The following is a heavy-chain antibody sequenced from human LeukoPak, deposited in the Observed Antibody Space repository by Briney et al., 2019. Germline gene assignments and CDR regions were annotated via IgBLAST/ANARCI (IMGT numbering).Heavy chain of an antibody. CDR3: APDTYH. J-gene: IGHJ5*02. CDR2: VNPSGSST. CDR1: GYTYSY. V-gene: IGHV1-46*02. Sequence: ASVKVSFKASGYTYSYMHWVRQAPGQGLEWMGAVNPSGSSTTYARQFQGRVTVTTDTSTSTVYMEMSSLRSEDTAIYYCAPDTYHWGQGTLVTVSS.